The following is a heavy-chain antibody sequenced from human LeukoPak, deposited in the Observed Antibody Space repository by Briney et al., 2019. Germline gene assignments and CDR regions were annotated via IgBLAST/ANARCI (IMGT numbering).Heavy chain of an antibody. CDR2: IIPIFGTA. Sequence: GASVKVSCEASGGTFSSYAISWVRQAPGQGLEWMGGIIPIFGTANYAQKFQGRVTITTDKSTSTAYMELSSLRSEDTAVYYCAGGLWYSSSTRGGTYFDYWGQGTLVTVSS. CDR1: GGTFSSYA. V-gene: IGHV1-69*05. CDR3: AGGLWYSSSTRGGTYFDY. J-gene: IGHJ4*02. D-gene: IGHD6-6*01.